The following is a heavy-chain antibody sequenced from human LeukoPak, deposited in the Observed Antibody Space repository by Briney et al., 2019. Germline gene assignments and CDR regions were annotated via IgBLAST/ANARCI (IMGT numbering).Heavy chain of an antibody. Sequence: ASVKVSCKVSGYSFTSNYIHWVRQAPGQGLEWMGMIYPRDGSTSYAQRFQDRVTVTRDTSTSTVHMELSVLRSEDTAVYYCARDQEGFDYWGQGTLVTVSS. CDR3: ARDQEGFDY. CDR2: IYPRDGST. V-gene: IGHV1-46*01. J-gene: IGHJ4*02. CDR1: GYSFTSNY.